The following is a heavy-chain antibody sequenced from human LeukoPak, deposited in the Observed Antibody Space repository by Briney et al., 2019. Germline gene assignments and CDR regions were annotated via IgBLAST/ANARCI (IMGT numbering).Heavy chain of an antibody. V-gene: IGHV3-23*01. CDR2: IGGGGTL. Sequence: GGSLRLSCAASGFTVSSYAMGWIRQAPGKGLEWVSAIGGGGTLYYADSVKGRFSISRDISKNTLLLQMNSLRAEDTAVYYCARRRYDWGGDFANWGQGTLVTVSS. D-gene: IGHD3-16*01. CDR3: ARRRYDWGGDFAN. J-gene: IGHJ4*02. CDR1: GFTVSSYA.